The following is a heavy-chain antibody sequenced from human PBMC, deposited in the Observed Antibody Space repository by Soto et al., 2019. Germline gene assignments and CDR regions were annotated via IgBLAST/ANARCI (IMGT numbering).Heavy chain of an antibody. J-gene: IGHJ4*02. CDR1: GFTFSSYG. Sequence: GSLRLSCAASGFTFSSYGMHWVRQAPGKGLEWVAVISYDGSNKYYADSVKGRFTISRDNSKNTLYLQMNSLRAEDTAVYYCANDRNRYSGGSCYDYCGQRTLVTVSS. CDR3: ANDRNRYSGGSCYDY. D-gene: IGHD2-15*01. V-gene: IGHV3-30*18. CDR2: ISYDGSNK.